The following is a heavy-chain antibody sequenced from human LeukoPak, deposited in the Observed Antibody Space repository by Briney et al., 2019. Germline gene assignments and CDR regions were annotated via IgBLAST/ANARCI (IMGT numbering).Heavy chain of an antibody. CDR1: GGSITKNGYY. CDR3: ARRKVAGGFDY. CDR2: MHYSGST. Sequence: SEPLSLTCSVSGGSITKNGYYWGWIRQSPETGLEWIGSMHYSGSTYYNPSLNSRVTISVDTSKNQFSLKLTSVTAADTAVYYCARRKVAGGFDYWGQGTLVTVSS. J-gene: IGHJ4*02. D-gene: IGHD6-13*01. V-gene: IGHV4-39*07.